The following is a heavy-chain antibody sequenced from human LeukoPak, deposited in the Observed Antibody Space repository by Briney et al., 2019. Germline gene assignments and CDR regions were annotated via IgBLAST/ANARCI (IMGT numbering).Heavy chain of an antibody. CDR1: GFTFSSYA. CDR3: AKLMDIVLMVYTY. J-gene: IGHJ4*02. CDR2: ISGSGGST. D-gene: IGHD2-8*01. Sequence: GGSLRLSCAASGFTFSSYAMSWVCQAPGKGLEWVSAISGSGGSTYYADSVKGRFTISRDNSKNTLYLQMNSLRAEDTAVYYCAKLMDIVLMVYTYWGQGTLVTVSS. V-gene: IGHV3-23*01.